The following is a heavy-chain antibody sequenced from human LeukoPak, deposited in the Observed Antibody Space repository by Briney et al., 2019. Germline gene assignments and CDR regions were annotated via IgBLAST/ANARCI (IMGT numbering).Heavy chain of an antibody. CDR1: GYSFTSYW. V-gene: IGHV5-51*01. CDR2: IYPGDSDT. Sequence: GESLKISCKGSGYSFTSYWIGWVRQMPGKGLEWMGIIYPGDSDTRYSPSFQGQVTISADKSISTAYLQWSSLKASDTAMYYCARGPLWFGSQGAFDIWGQGTMVTVSS. CDR3: ARGPLWFGSQGAFDI. J-gene: IGHJ3*02. D-gene: IGHD3-10*01.